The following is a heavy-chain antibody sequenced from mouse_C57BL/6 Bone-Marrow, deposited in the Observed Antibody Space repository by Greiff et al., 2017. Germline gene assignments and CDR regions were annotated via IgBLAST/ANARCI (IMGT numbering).Heavy chain of an antibody. Sequence: QVHVKQSGPGLVQPSQSLSITCTVSGFSLTSYGVHWVRQSPGKGLEWLGVIWSGGSTDYNAAFISRLSISKDNSKSQVFFKMNSLQADDTAIYYCARRGLRRNYAMDYWGQGTSVTVSS. D-gene: IGHD3-1*01. CDR1: GFSLTSYG. J-gene: IGHJ4*01. CDR3: ARRGLRRNYAMDY. CDR2: IWSGGST. V-gene: IGHV2-2*01.